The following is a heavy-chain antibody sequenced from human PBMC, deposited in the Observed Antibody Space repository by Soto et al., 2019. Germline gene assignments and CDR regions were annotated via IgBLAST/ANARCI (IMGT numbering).Heavy chain of an antibody. D-gene: IGHD6-13*01. CDR2: IYYSGST. V-gene: IGHV4-31*03. Sequence: QVQLQESGPGLVKPSQTLSLTCTVSGGSISSGGYYWSWIRQHPGKGLEWIGYIYYSGSTYYNPSLKSRVTISVDTSKNHFSLKLSSVTAADTAMYYCARDGQQPGNYNWFDPWGQGTLVTVSS. J-gene: IGHJ5*02. CDR3: ARDGQQPGNYNWFDP. CDR1: GGSISSGGYY.